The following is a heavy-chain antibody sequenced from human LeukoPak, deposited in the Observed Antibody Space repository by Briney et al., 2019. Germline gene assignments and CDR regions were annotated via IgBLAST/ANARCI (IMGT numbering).Heavy chain of an antibody. CDR1: GYTFTSYD. D-gene: IGHD3-16*01. Sequence: ASVKVSCKASGYTFTSYDINWVRQATGQGLEWMGWINPHSGNTGYAQNFQGRVTMTRNTSISTAYLELSSLRSDDTAVYYCARHTRPRGSDYWGQGTLVTVSS. CDR3: ARHTRPRGSDY. V-gene: IGHV1-8*01. J-gene: IGHJ4*02. CDR2: INPHSGNT.